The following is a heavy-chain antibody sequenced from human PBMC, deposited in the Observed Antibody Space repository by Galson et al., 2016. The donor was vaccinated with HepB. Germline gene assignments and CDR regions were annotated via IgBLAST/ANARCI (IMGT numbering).Heavy chain of an antibody. CDR3: ARPRADYYSYFGMNL. CDR2: ISNDGVSK. D-gene: IGHD6-25*01. J-gene: IGHJ6*02. V-gene: IGHV3-30*03. Sequence: SLRLSCAASGFQFNSYGMHWVRQAPGKGLEWVALISNDGVSKHYADSVKGRFSISRDDSKNTVFLQMGRRRVDDTAVYYCARPRADYYSYFGMNLWGQGTTVIVSS. CDR1: GFQFNSYG.